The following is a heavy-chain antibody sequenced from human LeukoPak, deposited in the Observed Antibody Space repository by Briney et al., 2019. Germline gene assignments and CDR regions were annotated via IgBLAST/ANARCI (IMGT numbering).Heavy chain of an antibody. CDR1: GGSFSGYY. D-gene: IGHD3-22*01. CDR2: INHSGST. Sequence: SETLSLTCAVYGGSFSGYYWSWIRQPPGKGLEWIGEINHSGSTNYNPSLKSRVTISVDTSKNQSSLKLSSVTAADTAVYYCARDRGSGYYMSNDYWGQGTLVTVSS. CDR3: ARDRGSGYYMSNDY. J-gene: IGHJ4*02. V-gene: IGHV4-34*01.